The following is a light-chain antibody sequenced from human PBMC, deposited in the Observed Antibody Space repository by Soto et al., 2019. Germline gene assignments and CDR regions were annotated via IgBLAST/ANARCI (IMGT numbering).Light chain of an antibody. CDR3: AAWDDSLNGSYV. J-gene: IGLJ1*01. V-gene: IGLV1-44*01. CDR1: RSNIGSNT. Sequence: QPVLTQPPSASGTPGQRVTISCSGSRSNIGSNTVNWYQQLPGTAPKLLIYSNNQRPSGVPDRFSGSKSGTSASLAISGLQSEDEADYYCAAWDDSLNGSYVFGTGTKVTVL. CDR2: SNN.